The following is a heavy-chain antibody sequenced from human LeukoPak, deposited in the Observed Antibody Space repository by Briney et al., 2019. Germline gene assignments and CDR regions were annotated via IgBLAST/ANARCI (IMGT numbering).Heavy chain of an antibody. V-gene: IGHV1-2*02. D-gene: IGHD3-10*01. CDR3: GITMVRGVLFGMDV. CDR2: INPNSGGT. Sequence: ASVKVSCKASGYXFTGYYIHWVRQAPGQGREWMGWINPNSGGTNYAQKFQGRVTMTRDTSISTAYMELSRLRSDDTAVYYCGITMVRGVLFGMDVWGQGTTVTVSS. J-gene: IGHJ6*02. CDR1: GYXFTGYY.